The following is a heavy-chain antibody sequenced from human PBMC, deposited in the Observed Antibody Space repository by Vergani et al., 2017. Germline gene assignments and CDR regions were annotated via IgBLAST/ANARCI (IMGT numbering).Heavy chain of an antibody. J-gene: IGHJ6*02. CDR2: IYPADSDT. CDR1: EYSFGNYW. D-gene: IGHD2-21*02. V-gene: IGHV5-51*01. CDR3: ARHDEDENCGGDCYSDYYYGMDV. Sequence: EVELVQSGPEMRKPGESLKISCKGSEYSFGNYWIGWVRQMPGKGLEWMGIIYPADSDTRYSPSFQGQVTISADKSISTAYLQWSSLNASDTAMYYCARHDEDENCGGDCYSDYYYGMDVWGQGTTVTVSS.